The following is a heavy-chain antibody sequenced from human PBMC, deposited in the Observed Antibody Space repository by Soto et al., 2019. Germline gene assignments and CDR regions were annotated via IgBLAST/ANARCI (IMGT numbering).Heavy chain of an antibody. CDR2: INPSGGST. D-gene: IGHD6-19*01. Sequence: XPVKVSCKASGYPFTSYYMHWVRQAPGQGLEWMGIINPSGGSTSYAQKFQCRVTMTRDTSTSTVYMELSSLRSEDTAVYYCARDQSGWPVGAFLELNWFDPWAQGTLVTVS. CDR3: ARDQSGWPVGAFLELNWFDP. CDR1: GYPFTSYY. V-gene: IGHV1-46*01. J-gene: IGHJ5*02.